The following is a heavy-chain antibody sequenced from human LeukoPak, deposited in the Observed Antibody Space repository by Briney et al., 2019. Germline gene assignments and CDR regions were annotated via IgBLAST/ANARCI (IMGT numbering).Heavy chain of an antibody. Sequence: GSSVKVSCKASGGTFSSYAISWVRQAPGQGLEWMGRIIPILGIANYAQKFQGRVTITADKSTSTAYMELSSLRSEDTAVYYCARDERAAAAGSEYYFDYWGQGTLVTVSS. V-gene: IGHV1-69*04. CDR1: GGTFSSYA. D-gene: IGHD6-13*01. CDR2: IIPILGIA. J-gene: IGHJ4*02. CDR3: ARDERAAAAGSEYYFDY.